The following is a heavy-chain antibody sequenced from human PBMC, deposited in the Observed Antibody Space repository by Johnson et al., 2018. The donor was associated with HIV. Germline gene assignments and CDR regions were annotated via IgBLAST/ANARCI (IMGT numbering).Heavy chain of an antibody. Sequence: QMQLVESGGGVVRPGGSLRLPCAASGFTFDDYGMSWVRQAPGKGLEWVAVLSYDGSNQYYADPVKGRFTISRDNSKNTLYLQMNSLRAEDTAVYYCARELGSGWGETADAFDIWGQGTMVTVSS. V-gene: IGHV3-30*03. J-gene: IGHJ3*02. CDR1: GFTFDDYG. D-gene: IGHD6-19*01. CDR2: LSYDGSNQ. CDR3: ARELGSGWGETADAFDI.